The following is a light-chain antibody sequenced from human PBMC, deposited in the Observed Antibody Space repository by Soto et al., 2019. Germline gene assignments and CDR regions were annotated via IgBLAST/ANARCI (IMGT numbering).Light chain of an antibody. CDR2: EVS. CDR3: SSYAGSNIPVV. J-gene: IGLJ2*01. CDR1: SSDVGGYNC. V-gene: IGLV2-8*01. Sequence: QSALTQPPSASGSPGQSVTISCTGTSSDVGGYNCVSWYQQHPGKAPKLMIYEVSKRPLGVPDRFSGSKSGNTASLTVSGLQAEDEADYYCSSYAGSNIPVVFGGGTQLTVL.